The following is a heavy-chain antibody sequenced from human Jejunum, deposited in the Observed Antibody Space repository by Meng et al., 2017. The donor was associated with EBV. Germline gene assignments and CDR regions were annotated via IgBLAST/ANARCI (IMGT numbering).Heavy chain of an antibody. V-gene: IGHV4-4*02. D-gene: IGHD1-14*01. Sequence: QVQLPESGPGLVKPSGTLPLTCAVSTDFISSYEWWSWVRQPPGKGLEWLGEINQVGSTYYNPSLKSRVTISIDTSKRQFSLRLNSMTAADTAVYYCARASSERLLDYWGQGTLVTVSS. CDR3: ARASSERLLDY. CDR2: INQVGST. CDR1: TDFISSYEW. J-gene: IGHJ4*02.